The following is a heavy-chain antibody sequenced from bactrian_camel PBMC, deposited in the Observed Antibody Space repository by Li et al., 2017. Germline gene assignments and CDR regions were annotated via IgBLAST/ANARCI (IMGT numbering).Heavy chain of an antibody. CDR2: INSGGGST. CDR1: GLTFDDSD. Sequence: VQLVESGGGLVQAGGYLRLSCTASGLTFDDSDVGWFRQAPGKGLEWVSTINSGGGSTSYADSVKGRFTISQDNAKNTMYLQMNSLKPEDTAMYYCAAVCSSRGGPWYQPIKYNYWGQGTQVTVS. V-gene: IGHV3S40*01. J-gene: IGHJ4*01. CDR3: AAVCSSRGGPWYQPIKYNY. D-gene: IGHD2*01.